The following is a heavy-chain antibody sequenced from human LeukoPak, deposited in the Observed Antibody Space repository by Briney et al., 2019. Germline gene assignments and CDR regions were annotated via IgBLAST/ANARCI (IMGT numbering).Heavy chain of an antibody. CDR1: GFTFSDYY. Sequence: GGSLRLSCAASGFTFSDYYMSWIRQAPGKGLEWVSYISSSSSTIYYADSVKGRFTISRDNAKNSLYLQMNSLRAEDTAVYYCARDRSAATIFGVVIMNPLDYWGQGTLATVSS. D-gene: IGHD3-3*01. J-gene: IGHJ4*02. V-gene: IGHV3-11*04. CDR3: ARDRSAATIFGVVIMNPLDY. CDR2: ISSSSSTI.